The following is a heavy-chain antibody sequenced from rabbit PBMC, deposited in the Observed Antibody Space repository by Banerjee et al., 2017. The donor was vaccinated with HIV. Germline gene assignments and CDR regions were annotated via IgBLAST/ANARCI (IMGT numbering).Heavy chain of an antibody. V-gene: IGHV1S45*01. CDR3: TRTTMTMVINL. CDR2: IGAGSSGTT. J-gene: IGHJ4*01. Sequence: QEQLVESGGGLVQPEGSLTLTCKASGFTLSSYWMWWVRQAPGKGLEWIACIGAGSSGTTYYASWAKGRFTISKTSSTTVTLQMTSLTAADTATYFCTRTTMTMVINLWGPGTLVTVS. D-gene: IGHD2-1*01. CDR1: GFTLSSYW.